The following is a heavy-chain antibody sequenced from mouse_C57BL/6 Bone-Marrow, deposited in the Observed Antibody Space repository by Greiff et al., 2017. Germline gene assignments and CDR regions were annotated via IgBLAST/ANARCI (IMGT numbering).Heavy chain of an antibody. V-gene: IGHV7-1*01. CDR2: SRNKANDYTT. CDR1: GFTFSDFY. J-gene: IGHJ3*01. CDR3: ARDDNSSWFAY. D-gene: IGHD1-3*01. Sequence: EVNLVESGGGLVQSGRSLRLSCATSGFTFSDFYMEWVRQAPGKGLEWIAASRNKANDYTTEYSASVKGRFIVSRDTSQSILYLQMNALRAEDTAIYYCARDDNSSWFAYWGQGTLVTVSA.